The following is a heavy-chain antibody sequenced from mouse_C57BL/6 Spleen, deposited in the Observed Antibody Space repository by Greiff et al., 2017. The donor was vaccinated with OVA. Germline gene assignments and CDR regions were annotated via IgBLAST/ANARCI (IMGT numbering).Heavy chain of an antibody. CDR3: ARDRWYFDV. CDR1: GFTFSDFY. J-gene: IGHJ1*03. V-gene: IGHV7-1*01. Sequence: EVNVVESGGGLVQSGRSLRLSCATSGFTFSDFYMEWVRQAPGKGLEWIAASRNKANDYTTEYSASVKGRFIVSRDTSQSILYLQMNALRAEDTAIYYCARDRWYFDVWGTGTTVTVSS. CDR2: SRNKANDYTT.